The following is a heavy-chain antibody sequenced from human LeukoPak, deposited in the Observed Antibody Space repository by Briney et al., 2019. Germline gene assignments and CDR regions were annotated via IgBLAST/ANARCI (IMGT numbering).Heavy chain of an antibody. CDR3: AKDLSWGSDY. D-gene: IGHD7-27*01. Sequence: GGSLRLSCAASGFTFSSYGMHWVRQAPGKGLEWVAFIRNDGSNKYHADSVKGRFTISRDNSKNTLYLQMNSLRAEDTAVYYCAKDLSWGSDYWGQGTLVTVSS. CDR2: IRNDGSNK. V-gene: IGHV3-30*02. J-gene: IGHJ4*02. CDR1: GFTFSSYG.